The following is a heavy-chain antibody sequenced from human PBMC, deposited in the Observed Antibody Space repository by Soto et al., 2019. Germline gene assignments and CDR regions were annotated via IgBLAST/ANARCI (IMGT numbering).Heavy chain of an antibody. V-gene: IGHV3-7*01. J-gene: IGHJ6*03. CDR1: GFTFSSYW. D-gene: IGHD2-2*01. CDR3: ARDDGHCSSTSCYHYYYMDV. CDR2: IKQDGSEK. Sequence: EVQLVESGGGLVQPGGSLRLSCAASGFTFSSYWMSWVRQAPGKGLEWVANIKQDGSEKYYVDSVKVRFTISRDNAKNSLYLQMNSLRAEDTAVYYCARDDGHCSSTSCYHYYYMDVWGKGTTVTVSS.